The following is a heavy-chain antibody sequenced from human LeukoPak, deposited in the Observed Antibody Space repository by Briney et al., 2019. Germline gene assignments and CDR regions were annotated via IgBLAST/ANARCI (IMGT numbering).Heavy chain of an antibody. CDR2: IKSTTDGGTT. V-gene: IGHV3-15*01. CDR1: GFTFSNAW. J-gene: IGHJ6*03. CDR3: TTDRGVVVPAAMHYRPQYYYYMDV. D-gene: IGHD2-2*01. Sequence: GGSLRLSCAASGFTFSNAWMNWVRQAPGKGLEWVGRIKSTTDGGTTDYAAPVKGRFTISRDDSKNTLYLQMNSLKTEDTALYYRTTDRGVVVPAAMHYRPQYYYYMDVWGKGTTVTVSS.